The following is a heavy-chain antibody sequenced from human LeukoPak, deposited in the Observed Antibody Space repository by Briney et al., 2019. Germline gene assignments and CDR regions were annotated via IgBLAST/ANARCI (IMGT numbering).Heavy chain of an antibody. Sequence: PGGSLRLSCAASGFTFSNYWMNWVRQAPGKGLEWVATIKPDGSGKYYVDSVKGRFTISRDNAKNSLYLQMNSLRAEDTAVYYCAKVVVAALRDAFDIWGQGTMVTVSS. CDR1: GFTFSNYW. CDR2: IKPDGSGK. CDR3: AKVVVAALRDAFDI. D-gene: IGHD2-15*01. V-gene: IGHV3-7*05. J-gene: IGHJ3*02.